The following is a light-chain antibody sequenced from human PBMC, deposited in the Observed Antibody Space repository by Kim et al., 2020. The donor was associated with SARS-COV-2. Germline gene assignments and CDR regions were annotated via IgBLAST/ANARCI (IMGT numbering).Light chain of an antibody. V-gene: IGLV1-40*01. CDR3: QSYDSSLSVWV. J-gene: IGLJ3*02. CDR1: SSNIGAGYY. Sequence: RVTISCNGRSSNIGAGYYGHWYQQLPGTAPKLLIYGNSNRPSGVPDRFSGSKSGTSASLAITGLQAEDEADYYCQSYDSSLSVWVFGGGTQLTVL. CDR2: GNS.